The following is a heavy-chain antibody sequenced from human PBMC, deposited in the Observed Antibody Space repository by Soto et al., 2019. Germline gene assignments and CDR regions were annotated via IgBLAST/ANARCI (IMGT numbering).Heavy chain of an antibody. CDR2: ITSSGSSI. J-gene: IGHJ4*02. CDR3: AKLYWNPRYFDY. Sequence: GGSLRLSCAASGFTFSDYYMSWIRQAPGKGLEWVSYITSSGSSIYYADSVKGRFTISRDNSKSTLYLQMNNLRADDTAVYYCAKLYWNPRYFDYWGQGARVTVSS. V-gene: IGHV3-11*01. D-gene: IGHD1-1*01. CDR1: GFTFSDYY.